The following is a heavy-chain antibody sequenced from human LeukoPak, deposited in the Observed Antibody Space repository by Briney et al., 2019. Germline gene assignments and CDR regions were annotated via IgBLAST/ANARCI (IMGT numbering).Heavy chain of an antibody. CDR1: GYTFTSYY. CDR3: ARGCGGDCYRPGLEAFDI. CDR2: INPSGGST. V-gene: IGHV1-46*03. D-gene: IGHD2-21*01. J-gene: IGHJ3*02. Sequence: ASVKVSCKASGYTFTSYYMHWVRQAPGQGLEWMGIINPSGGSTSYAQKFQGRVTMTRDTSTSTVYMELSSLRSEDTAVYYCARGCGGDCYRPGLEAFDIWGQGTMVTVSS.